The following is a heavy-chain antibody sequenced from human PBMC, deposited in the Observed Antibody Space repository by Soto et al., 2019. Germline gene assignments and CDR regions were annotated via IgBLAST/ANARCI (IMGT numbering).Heavy chain of an antibody. CDR1: GYSFTSYW. J-gene: IGHJ3*02. CDR2: IYPGDSDT. D-gene: IGHD3-10*01. V-gene: IGHV5-51*01. CDR3: ASSYGSGSYRDRVDAFDI. Sequence: GESLKISCKGSGYSFTSYWIGWVRQMPGKGLEWMGIIYPGDSDTRYSPSFQGQVTISADKSISTAYLQWSSLKASDTAMYYCASSYGSGSYRDRVDAFDIWGQGTMVTVSS.